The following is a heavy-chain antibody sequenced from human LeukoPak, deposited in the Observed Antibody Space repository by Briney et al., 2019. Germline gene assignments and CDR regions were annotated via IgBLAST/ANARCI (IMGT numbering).Heavy chain of an antibody. CDR2: MNPNSGNT. Sequence: ASVKVSCKASGGTFSSYAISWVRQAPGQGLEWMGWMNPNSGNTGYAQKFQGRVTMTRNTSISTAYMELSSLRSEDTAVYYCARGHYDILTGYYYYFDYWGQGTLVTVSS. CDR1: GGTFSSYA. CDR3: ARGHYDILTGYYYYFDY. J-gene: IGHJ4*02. D-gene: IGHD3-9*01. V-gene: IGHV1-8*02.